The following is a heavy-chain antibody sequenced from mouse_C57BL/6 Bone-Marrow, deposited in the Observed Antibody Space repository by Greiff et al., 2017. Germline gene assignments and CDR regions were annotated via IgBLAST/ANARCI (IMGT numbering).Heavy chain of an antibody. D-gene: IGHD2-2*01. CDR1: GYTFTSYW. Sequence: QVQLQQSGPELVKPGASVKMSCKASGYTFTSYWITWVKQRPGQGLEWIGDIYPGSGSTTYNEKFKSKATLTVDTSSSTAYMQLSSLTSEDSAVYYCARSGYYGYDGAYWGQGTLVTVSA. V-gene: IGHV1-55*01. J-gene: IGHJ3*01. CDR3: ARSGYYGYDGAY. CDR2: IYPGSGST.